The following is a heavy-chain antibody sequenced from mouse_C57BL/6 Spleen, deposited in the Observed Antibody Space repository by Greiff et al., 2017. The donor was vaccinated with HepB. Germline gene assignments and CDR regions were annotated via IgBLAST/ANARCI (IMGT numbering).Heavy chain of an antibody. CDR2: ISSGGDYI. CDR3: TRDRGLRRAYYAMDY. J-gene: IGHJ4*01. V-gene: IGHV5-9-1*02. D-gene: IGHD2-12*01. CDR1: GFTFSSYA. Sequence: EVKLVESGEGLVKPGGSLKLSCAASGFTFSSYAMSWVRQTPEKRLEWVAYISSGGDYIYYADTVKGRFTISRDNARNTLYLQMSSLKSEDTAMYYCTRDRGLRRAYYAMDYWGQGTSVTVSS.